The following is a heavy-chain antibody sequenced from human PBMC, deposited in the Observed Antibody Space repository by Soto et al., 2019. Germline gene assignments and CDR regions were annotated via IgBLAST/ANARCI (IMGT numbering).Heavy chain of an antibody. CDR2: IKSKTDGGTT. V-gene: IGHV3-15*01. J-gene: IGHJ5*02. CDR1: GFTFSNAW. D-gene: IGHD2-2*03. CDR3: TTVDIVVVPAAEPYNWFDP. Sequence: GGSLRLSCAASGFTFSNAWMSWVRQAPGKGLECVGRIKSKTDGGTTDYAAPVKGRFTISRDDSKNTLYLQMNSLKTEDTAVYYCTTVDIVVVPAAEPYNWFDPWGQGTLVTVSS.